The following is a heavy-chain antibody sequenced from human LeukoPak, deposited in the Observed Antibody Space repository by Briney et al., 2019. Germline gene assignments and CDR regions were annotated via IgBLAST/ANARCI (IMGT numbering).Heavy chain of an antibody. J-gene: IGHJ4*02. V-gene: IGHV3-23*01. Sequence: GGSLRLPCAASGFTFSGYAMSWVRQAPGKGLEWVSGISGSGGSTYYADSVKGRFTISRDNSKNTLYLQMNSLRAEDTAVYYCAKDRGAGSYYWGQGTLVTVSS. CDR1: GFTFSGYA. D-gene: IGHD3-10*01. CDR2: ISGSGGST. CDR3: AKDRGAGSYY.